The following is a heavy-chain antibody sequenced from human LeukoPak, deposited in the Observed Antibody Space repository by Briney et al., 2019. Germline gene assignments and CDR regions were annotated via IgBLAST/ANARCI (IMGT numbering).Heavy chain of an antibody. CDR2: IKKDGSEK. J-gene: IGHJ3*02. CDR3: ARGGWGSGFDAFDI. CDR1: GFTFSSHW. Sequence: PGGSLRLSCEASGFTFSSHWMSWVRQAPGKGLEWVANIKKDGSEKYYVDSVKGRFTISRDNAKNSLYLQMNSLRAEDTAVYYCARGGWGSGFDAFDIWGQGTMVTVSS. D-gene: IGHD3-16*01. V-gene: IGHV3-7*01.